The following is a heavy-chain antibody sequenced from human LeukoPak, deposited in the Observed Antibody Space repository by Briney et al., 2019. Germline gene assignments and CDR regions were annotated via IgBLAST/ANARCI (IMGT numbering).Heavy chain of an antibody. CDR3: ARDPPQAYYYDSSGYLDY. CDR2: FDPEDGET. CDR1: GYTLTELS. Sequence: ASVKVSCKVSGYTLTELSMHWVRQAPGKGLEWMGGFDPEDGETIYAQKLQGRVTMTTDTSTSTAYMELRSLRSDDTAVYYCARDPPQAYYYDSSGYLDYWGQGTLVTVSS. D-gene: IGHD3-22*01. V-gene: IGHV1-24*01. J-gene: IGHJ4*02.